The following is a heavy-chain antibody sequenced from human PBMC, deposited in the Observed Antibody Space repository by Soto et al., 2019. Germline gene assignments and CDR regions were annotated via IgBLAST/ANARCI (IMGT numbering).Heavy chain of an antibody. V-gene: IGHV4-30-2*01. CDR3: ARDSLTGNYFDP. CDR1: GGSISSGGYS. D-gene: IGHD1-7*01. J-gene: IGHJ5*02. CDR2: IYHSGST. Sequence: QVQLQESGPGPVKSSQTLSLTCAVSGGSISSGGYSWNWIRQPPGKGLEWIGYIYHSGSTLYNPSLKSRVTISIDKSKIQFSLRLSSVSAADTAVYYCARDSLTGNYFDPWGQGTLVTVSS.